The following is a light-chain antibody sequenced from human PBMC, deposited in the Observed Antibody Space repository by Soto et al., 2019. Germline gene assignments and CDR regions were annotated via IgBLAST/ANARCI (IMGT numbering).Light chain of an antibody. CDR3: ELYGGSPLS. CDR2: AAS. Sequence: IVLTQSPGTLSLSPGERATLSCRASQSLGSRKLAWYQQKPGQPPRLLIHAASTRVTGIPDRFSGSGSGTDFTLTISRLEPEDFPVYFCELYGGSPLSFGPGTKVDVK. J-gene: IGKJ3*01. V-gene: IGKV3-20*01. CDR1: QSLGSRK.